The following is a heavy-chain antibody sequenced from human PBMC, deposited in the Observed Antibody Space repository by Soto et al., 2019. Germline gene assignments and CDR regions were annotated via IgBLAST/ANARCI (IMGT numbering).Heavy chain of an antibody. CDR2: MYYTGNK. CDR1: GGSISSSTYY. Sequence: SETLSLTCTVSGGSISSSTYYWDWIRHPPGKGLEWIGAMYYTGNKNYNPSLESRVTMSVDTSKNQFSLKLSSLTPTDTAVYYCARRSSSSLGSLFDPWGRGILGTVSS. D-gene: IGHD6-6*01. V-gene: IGHV4-39*01. CDR3: ARRSSSSLGSLFDP. J-gene: IGHJ5*02.